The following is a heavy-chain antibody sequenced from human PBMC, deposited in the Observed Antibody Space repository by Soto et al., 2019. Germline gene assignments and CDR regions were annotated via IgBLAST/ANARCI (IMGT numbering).Heavy chain of an antibody. D-gene: IGHD3-16*01. CDR2: TNEDGSIT. CDR1: GFIFSSYW. CDR3: TRDRGGRGGY. Sequence: EVQLVESGGGLVQPGGSLRLSCEVSGFIFSSYWMHWVRQVPGKGLVWVSRTNEDGSITNYADSVRGRFTISRDNAKNTLYMKMKSRRGEDRVVYYCTRDRGGRGGYWGQGTLVTVSS. V-gene: IGHV3-74*01. J-gene: IGHJ4*02.